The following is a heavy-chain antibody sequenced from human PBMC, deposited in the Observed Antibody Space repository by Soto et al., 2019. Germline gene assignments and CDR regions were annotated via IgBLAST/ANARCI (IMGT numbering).Heavy chain of an antibody. Sequence: SETLSLTCAVYGGSFRGYYWSWIRQPPGKGLEWIGEINHSGSTNYNPSLKSRVTISVDTSKNQFSLKLSSVTAADTAVYYCARGGYYDSSGYYPYNWFDPWGQGTLVAVSS. CDR3: ARGGYYDSSGYYPYNWFDP. J-gene: IGHJ5*02. V-gene: IGHV4-34*01. CDR1: GGSFRGYY. D-gene: IGHD3-22*01. CDR2: INHSGST.